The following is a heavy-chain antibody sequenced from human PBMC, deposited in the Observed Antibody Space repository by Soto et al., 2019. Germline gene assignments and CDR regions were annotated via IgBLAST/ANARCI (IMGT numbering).Heavy chain of an antibody. CDR3: AKNLPRPGRFDY. CDR1: GASITSTTYF. Sequence: SDTLSVTCTLSGASITSTTYFWAWLRKPPVKGVVWVVSIYYSGKTHYNPSLKRLVTISVDRSKNQFSLQLSSVTAADTAVYYCAKNLPRPGRFDYWGQGSLVTVSS. D-gene: IGHD2-2*01. CDR2: IYYSGKT. J-gene: IGHJ4*02. V-gene: IGHV4-39*01.